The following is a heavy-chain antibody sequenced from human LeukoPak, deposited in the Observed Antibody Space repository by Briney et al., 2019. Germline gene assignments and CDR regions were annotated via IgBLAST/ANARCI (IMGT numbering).Heavy chain of an antibody. J-gene: IGHJ6*03. Sequence: GGSLRLSCAASGFTFSSYEMNWVRQAPGKGLEWVSYISSSGSTIYYADSVKGRFTISRDNAKNSLYLQMNSLRAEDTAVYYCARGDYYDSSGYYYYYMDVWGKGTTVTVSS. V-gene: IGHV3-48*03. D-gene: IGHD3-22*01. CDR3: ARGDYYDSSGYYYYYMDV. CDR2: ISSSGSTI. CDR1: GFTFSSYE.